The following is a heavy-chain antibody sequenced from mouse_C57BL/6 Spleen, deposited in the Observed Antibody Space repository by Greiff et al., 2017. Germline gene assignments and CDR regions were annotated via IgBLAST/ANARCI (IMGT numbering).Heavy chain of an antibody. Sequence: VQLVESGPELVKPGASVKISCKASGYAFSSSWMNWVKQRPGKGLEWIGRIYPGDGDTNYNGKFKGKATLTADKSSSTAYMQLSSLTSEDSAVYFCARDLDGYYFDYWGQGTTLTVSS. D-gene: IGHD2-3*01. CDR3: ARDLDGYYFDY. J-gene: IGHJ2*01. V-gene: IGHV1-82*01. CDR2: IYPGDGDT. CDR1: GYAFSSSW.